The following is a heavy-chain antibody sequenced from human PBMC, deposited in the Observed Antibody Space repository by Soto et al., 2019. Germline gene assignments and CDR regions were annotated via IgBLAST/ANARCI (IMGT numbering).Heavy chain of an antibody. J-gene: IGHJ6*02. Sequence: EVQLVESGGGLVQPGGSLRLACAGSGFRVRDYWMHWVRQAPGKGLVWVSRVSNEGSKEYADFVKGRFTLSKDNAKNTLYLEMDSLSVEDTALYYCTATPRNGMGVWGQGTNVTVAS. CDR1: GFRVRDYW. CDR3: TATPRNGMGV. CDR2: VSNEGSK. V-gene: IGHV3-74*01.